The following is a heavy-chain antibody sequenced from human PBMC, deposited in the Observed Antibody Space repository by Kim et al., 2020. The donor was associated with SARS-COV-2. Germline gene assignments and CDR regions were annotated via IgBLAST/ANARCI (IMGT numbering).Heavy chain of an antibody. Sequence: SETLSLTCTVYGGSISSSSYYWGWIRQPPGKGLEWIGSIYYSGSTYYNPSLKSRVTISVDTSKNQFSLKLGSVTAADTAVYYFVVYGSPFGMDVRGQGTTLTVSS. V-gene: IGHV4-39*07. D-gene: IGHD6-13*01. CDR2: IYYSGST. CDR1: GGSISSSSYY. J-gene: IGHJ6*01. CDR3: VVYGSPFGMDV.